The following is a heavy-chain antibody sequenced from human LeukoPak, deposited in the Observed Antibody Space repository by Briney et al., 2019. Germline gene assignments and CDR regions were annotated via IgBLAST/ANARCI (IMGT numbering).Heavy chain of an antibody. CDR2: TYYRSKWYY. Sequence: SQTLSLTCAISGDSVSSNSAAWNWIRQSPSRGLEWLGRTYYRSKWYYDAVDVKSRMSINPDTSKNQFSLQLSSVTPEDTAVYYCARDPVGGSTIFDYWGQGTLVTVSS. V-gene: IGHV6-1*01. CDR3: ARDPVGGSTIFDY. CDR1: GDSVSSNSAA. J-gene: IGHJ4*02. D-gene: IGHD1-26*01.